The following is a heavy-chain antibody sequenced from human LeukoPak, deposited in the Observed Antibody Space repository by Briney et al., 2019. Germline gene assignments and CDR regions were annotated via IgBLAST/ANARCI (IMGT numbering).Heavy chain of an antibody. J-gene: IGHJ3*02. V-gene: IGHV1-46*01. Sequence: ASVKVSCKASGYTFTSYYMHWVRQAPGQGLEWMGIINPSGGSTSYAQKFQGRVTMTRDTSTSTVYMELSSLRSEDTAVYYCATRTSYYYDSSGSAFDIWGQGTMVTVSS. D-gene: IGHD3-22*01. CDR2: INPSGGST. CDR1: GYTFTSYY. CDR3: ATRTSYYYDSSGSAFDI.